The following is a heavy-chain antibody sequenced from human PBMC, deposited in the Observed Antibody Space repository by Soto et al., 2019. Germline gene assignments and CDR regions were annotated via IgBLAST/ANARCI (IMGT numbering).Heavy chain of an antibody. D-gene: IGHD6-13*01. CDR1: GYTFTNFA. V-gene: IGHV1-18*01. Sequence: ASVKVSCKTSGYTFTNFALSWVRQAPGQGLEWIGFVSANNGFTHFAQKFQGRVSVKTDTSTSTVYLDLRSLSSDDTAVYYCARGGAAGHLDSRGQGTPVTVSS. J-gene: IGHJ5*01. CDR2: VSANNGFT. CDR3: ARGGAAGHLDS.